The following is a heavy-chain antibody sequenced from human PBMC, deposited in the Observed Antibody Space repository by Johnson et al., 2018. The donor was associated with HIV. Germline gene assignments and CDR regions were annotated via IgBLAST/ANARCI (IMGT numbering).Heavy chain of an antibody. CDR1: GFTFDDYG. D-gene: IGHD2-15*01. CDR2: MSSSGSTI. CDR3: AKDPGRRDPHAFDI. Sequence: VHLVESGGGVVRPGGSLRLSCAASGFTFDDYGMTWVRQAPGKGLEWISYMSSSGSTIYHAESVKGRFTISRDNDKNSLYRQMNSLRAEDTAVYYCAKDPGRRDPHAFDIWGQGTMVTVSS. V-gene: IGHV3-48*03. J-gene: IGHJ3*02.